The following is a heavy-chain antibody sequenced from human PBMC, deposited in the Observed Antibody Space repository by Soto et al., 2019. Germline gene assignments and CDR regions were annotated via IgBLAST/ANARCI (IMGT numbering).Heavy chain of an antibody. Sequence: GGSLRLSCAASGFILGDFAMSWVRQAPGKGLEWVSGISGSGASTYYAVSVRGRFAISRDNSKNTLYLQMNSLRAEDTAVYYCAKLSSMTTVMYFDYWGQGTLVTVSS. J-gene: IGHJ4*02. V-gene: IGHV3-23*01. CDR3: AKLSSMTTVMYFDY. CDR2: ISGSGAST. D-gene: IGHD4-17*01. CDR1: GFILGDFA.